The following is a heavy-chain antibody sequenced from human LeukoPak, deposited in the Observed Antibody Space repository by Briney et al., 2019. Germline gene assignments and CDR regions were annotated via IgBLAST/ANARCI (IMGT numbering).Heavy chain of an antibody. V-gene: IGHV3-30*04. Sequence: QPGGSLRLSCAASGFTFSRYAMHGVRQAPGKGLEWVAVISYDGRDKYHADLVMGRSTISRDNSKSTLYLQMNSLRVEDTAVYYCARDAGGNSADYYFDYWGQGTLVTVSS. CDR2: ISYDGRDK. CDR1: GFTFSRYA. CDR3: ARDAGGNSADYYFDY. J-gene: IGHJ4*02. D-gene: IGHD4-23*01.